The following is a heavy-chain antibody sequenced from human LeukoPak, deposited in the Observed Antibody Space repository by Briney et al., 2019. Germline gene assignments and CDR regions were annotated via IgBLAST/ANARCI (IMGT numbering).Heavy chain of an antibody. J-gene: IGHJ4*02. CDR3: AREYSSGWYYFDY. CDR2: IYYSGST. Sequence: SETLSLTCTVSGGSISSYYWSWIRQPPGKGLEWIGYIYYSGSTNYNPSLKSRVTISVDTSKNQFSLELSSVTAADTAVYYCAREYSSGWYYFDYWGQGTLVTVSS. D-gene: IGHD6-19*01. CDR1: GGSISSYY. V-gene: IGHV4-59*01.